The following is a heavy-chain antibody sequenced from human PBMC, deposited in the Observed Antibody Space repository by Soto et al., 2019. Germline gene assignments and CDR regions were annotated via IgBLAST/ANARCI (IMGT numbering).Heavy chain of an antibody. CDR3: AISQDRGGRTTFIY. Sequence: SVKVSFKASGGTFSSYAISWVRQAPGQGLEWMGGIIPIFGTANYAQKFQGRATITADESTSTAYMELNSLRAEDTALYYCAISQDRGGRTTFIYWGQGTQVTVSS. CDR1: GGTFSSYA. CDR2: IIPIFGTA. D-gene: IGHD3-16*01. V-gene: IGHV1-69*13. J-gene: IGHJ4*02.